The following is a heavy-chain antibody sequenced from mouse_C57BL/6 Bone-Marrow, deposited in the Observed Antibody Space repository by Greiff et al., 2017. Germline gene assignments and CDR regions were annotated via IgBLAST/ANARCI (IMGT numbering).Heavy chain of an antibody. D-gene: IGHD2-10*01. V-gene: IGHV1-15*01. CDR1: GYTFTDYE. CDR3: TNPPSYYSYYFDY. J-gene: IGHJ2*01. Sequence: VQLKESGAELVRPGASVTLSCKASGYTFTDYEMHWVKQTPVHGLEWIGAIDPETGGTAYNQKFKGKAILTADKSSSTAYMELRSLTSEDSAVYYCTNPPSYYSYYFDYWGQGTTLTVSS. CDR2: IDPETGGT.